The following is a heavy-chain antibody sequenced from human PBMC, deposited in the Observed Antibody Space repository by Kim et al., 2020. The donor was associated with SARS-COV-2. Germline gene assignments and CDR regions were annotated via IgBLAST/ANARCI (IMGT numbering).Heavy chain of an antibody. J-gene: IGHJ4*02. V-gene: IGHV3-64D*09. D-gene: IGHD3-10*01. CDR3: VKGRRITMVRGVLDY. CDR1: GFTFSSYA. CDR2: ISSNGGST. Sequence: GGSLRLSCSASGFTFSSYAMHWVRQAPGKGLEYVSAISSNGGSTYYADSVKGRFTISRDNSKNTLYLQMSSLRAEDTAVYYCVKGRRITMVRGVLDYWGQGTLVTVSS.